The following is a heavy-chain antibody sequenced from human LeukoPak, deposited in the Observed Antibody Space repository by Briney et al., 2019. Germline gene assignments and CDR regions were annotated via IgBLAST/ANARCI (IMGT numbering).Heavy chain of an antibody. V-gene: IGHV3-21*01. CDR3: ARDLRDSSSWYWYYYYMDV. CDR2: ISSSSSYI. CDR1: GFTFSSYS. D-gene: IGHD6-13*01. Sequence: NPGGSLRLSCAASGFTFSSYSMNWVSQAPGKGLEWVSSISSSSSYIYYADSVKGRFTISRDNAKNSLYLQMNSLRAEDTAVYYCARDLRDSSSWYWYYYYMDVWGKGTTVTVSS. J-gene: IGHJ6*03.